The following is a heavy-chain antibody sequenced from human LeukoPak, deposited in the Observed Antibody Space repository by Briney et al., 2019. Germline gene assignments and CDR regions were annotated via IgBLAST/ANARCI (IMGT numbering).Heavy chain of an antibody. Sequence: SVTVSCTASGGTFSSYAISWVRQAPGQGLEWMGRIIPILGIANYAQKFQGRVTITADKSTSTAYMELSSLRSEDTAVYYCARGMDSSSWYVDYWGQGTLVTVSS. CDR3: ARGMDSSSWYVDY. V-gene: IGHV1-69*04. D-gene: IGHD6-13*01. CDR1: GGTFSSYA. CDR2: IIPILGIA. J-gene: IGHJ4*02.